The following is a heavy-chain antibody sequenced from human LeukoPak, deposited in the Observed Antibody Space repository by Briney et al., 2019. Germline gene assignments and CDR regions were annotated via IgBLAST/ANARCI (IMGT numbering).Heavy chain of an antibody. CDR2: IYYSGAT. Sequence: PSETLSLTCTVSGGSISSYYWSWIRLPPGKGLEWIGYIYYSGATYYNPSLKSRVTISLDTSKNQFSLKLSSVTAADAAVYYCARAGYSYGTGYYFDYWGQGALVTVSS. J-gene: IGHJ4*02. CDR3: ARAGYSYGTGYYFDY. V-gene: IGHV4-59*01. CDR1: GGSISSYY. D-gene: IGHD5-18*01.